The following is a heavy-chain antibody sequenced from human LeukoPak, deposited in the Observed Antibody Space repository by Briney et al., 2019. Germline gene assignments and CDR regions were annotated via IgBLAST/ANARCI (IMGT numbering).Heavy chain of an antibody. V-gene: IGHV3-49*04. CDR3: TRDYPHYDFWSGYYGPGYYYYMDV. J-gene: IGHJ6*03. CDR1: GFTFGDYA. CDR2: IRSKAYGGTT. Sequence: GGSLRLSCTASGFTFGDYAMSWVRQAPGKGLEWVGFIRSKAYGGTTEYAASVKGRFTISRDDSKSIAYLQMNSLKTEDTAVYYCTRDYPHYDFWSGYYGPGYYYYMDVWGKGTTVTVSS. D-gene: IGHD3-3*01.